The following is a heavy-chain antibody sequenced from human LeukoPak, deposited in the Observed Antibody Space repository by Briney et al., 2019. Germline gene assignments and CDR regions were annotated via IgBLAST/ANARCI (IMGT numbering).Heavy chain of an antibody. J-gene: IGHJ4*02. Sequence: PGGSLRLSCAASRFTVSSNYMSWVRQAPGKGLEWVSVIYSGGSTYYADSVKGRFTISRHNSKNTLYLQMNSLRAEDTAVYYCARHPIRRVIGDIDYWGQGTLVTVSS. CDR3: ARHPIRRVIGDIDY. V-gene: IGHV3-53*04. D-gene: IGHD3-10*01. CDR1: RFTVSSNY. CDR2: IYSGGST.